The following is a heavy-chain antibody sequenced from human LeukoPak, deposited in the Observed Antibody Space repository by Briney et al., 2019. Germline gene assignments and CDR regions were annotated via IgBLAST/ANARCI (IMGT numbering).Heavy chain of an antibody. V-gene: IGHV3-30-3*01. J-gene: IGHJ6*03. D-gene: IGHD2-2*02. CDR2: ISYDGSNK. Sequence: GGSLRLSCAASGFTFSSYAMHWVRQAPGKGLEWVAVISYDGSNKYYADSVKGRFTISRDNSKNTLYLQMNSLRAEDTAVYYCARSEGDCSSTSCYTHYYYYMDVWGKGTTVTVSS. CDR3: ARSEGDCSSTSCYTHYYYYMDV. CDR1: GFTFSSYA.